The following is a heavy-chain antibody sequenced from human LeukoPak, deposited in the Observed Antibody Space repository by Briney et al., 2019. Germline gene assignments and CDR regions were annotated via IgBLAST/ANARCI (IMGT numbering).Heavy chain of an antibody. D-gene: IGHD6-13*01. CDR2: IYNSGST. V-gene: IGHV4-59*01. J-gene: IGHJ4*02. Sequence: SETLSLTCTVSGGSISSYYWSWIRQPPGKGLEWIGSIYNSGSTNYNPSLESRVTISVDTSKNQFSLKLSSVTAADTAVYYCARDIAAAGTHFDYWGQGILVTVSS. CDR3: ARDIAAAGTHFDY. CDR1: GGSISSYY.